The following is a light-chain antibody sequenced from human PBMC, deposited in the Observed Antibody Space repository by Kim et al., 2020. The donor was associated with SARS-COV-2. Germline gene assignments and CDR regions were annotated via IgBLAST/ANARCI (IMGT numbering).Light chain of an antibody. J-gene: IGKJ5*01. Sequence: DIQMTQSPSSLSASVGDRVTITCQASQDIRNYLNWYQQKPGKAPKLLIYDASNLETGVPSRFSGSGSGTDFTFTISSLQPADIATYYCQQYDNLPITFGQGTRLEIK. V-gene: IGKV1-33*01. CDR2: DAS. CDR3: QQYDNLPIT. CDR1: QDIRNY.